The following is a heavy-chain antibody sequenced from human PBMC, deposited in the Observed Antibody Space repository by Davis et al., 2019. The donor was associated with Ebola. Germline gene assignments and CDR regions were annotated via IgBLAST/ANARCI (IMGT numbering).Heavy chain of an antibody. D-gene: IGHD6-19*01. CDR3: ARQSSGWYSYFDY. J-gene: IGHJ4*02. V-gene: IGHV1-8*01. CDR1: GYTFTSYD. Sequence: ASVKVSCKASGYTFTSYDINWVRQATGQGLEWMGWMNPNSGNTGYAQKFQGWVTMTRDTSISTAYMELSRLRSDDTAVYYCARQSSGWYSYFDYWGQGTLVTVSS. CDR2: MNPNSGNT.